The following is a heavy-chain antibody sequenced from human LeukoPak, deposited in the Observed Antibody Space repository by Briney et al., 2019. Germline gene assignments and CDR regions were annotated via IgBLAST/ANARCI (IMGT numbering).Heavy chain of an antibody. CDR1: GFTFSSYG. Sequence: GGSLRLPCAASGFTFSSYGMHWVRQATGKGLEWVSAIGTAGDTYYPGSVKGRFTISRDNAKNTLFLQMNSLRAEDTAVYFCAKDRTIRGLMGESTAWGRGTMVTISS. CDR2: IGTAGDT. J-gene: IGHJ3*01. V-gene: IGHV3-13*01. CDR3: AKDRTIRGLMGESTA. D-gene: IGHD3-10*01.